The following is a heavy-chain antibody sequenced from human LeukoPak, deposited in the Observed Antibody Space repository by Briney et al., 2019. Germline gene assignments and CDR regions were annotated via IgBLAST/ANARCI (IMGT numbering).Heavy chain of an antibody. V-gene: IGHV1-24*01. J-gene: IGHJ4*02. D-gene: IGHD3-10*01. CDR3: ATGDEWQLLDY. CDR2: FDPGERKL. Sequence: ASVKVSCEVSGYSLSELSMQWVRQAPGKGLEYMGGFDPGERKLIYAEKLQGRVTMTEDKSTDTAYMELSSLRSEDTAVYYCATGDEWQLLDYWGQGTLVTVSS. CDR1: GYSLSELS.